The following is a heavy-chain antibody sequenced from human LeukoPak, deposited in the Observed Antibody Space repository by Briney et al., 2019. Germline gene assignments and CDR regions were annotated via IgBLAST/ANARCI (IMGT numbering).Heavy chain of an antibody. CDR3: TTDPGHNYDYVWGSRGGTDAFDI. D-gene: IGHD3-16*01. CDR2: IKSKTDGGTT. CDR1: GFTFSNAW. J-gene: IGHJ3*02. V-gene: IGHV3-15*01. Sequence: GGSLRLSCAASGFTFSNAWMSWVRQAPGKGLEWVGRIKSKTDGGTTDYAAPVKGRFTISRDDSKNTLYLQMNSLKTEDTAVYYCTTDPGHNYDYVWGSRGGTDAFDIWGKGTMVTVSS.